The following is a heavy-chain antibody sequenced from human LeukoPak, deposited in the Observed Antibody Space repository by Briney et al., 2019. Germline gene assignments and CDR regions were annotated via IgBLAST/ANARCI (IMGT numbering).Heavy chain of an antibody. V-gene: IGHV3-21*01. CDR3: ARDRWHSSGWYTGEFDY. CDR1: GFTFSNYT. D-gene: IGHD6-19*01. CDR2: ISSSSSYI. Sequence: GGSLRLSCAASGFTFSNYTMNWVRQAPGKGLEWVSSISSSSSYIYYADSVKGRFTISRDNAKNSLYLQMNSLRAEDTAVYYCARDRWHSSGWYTGEFDYWGQGTLVTVSS. J-gene: IGHJ4*02.